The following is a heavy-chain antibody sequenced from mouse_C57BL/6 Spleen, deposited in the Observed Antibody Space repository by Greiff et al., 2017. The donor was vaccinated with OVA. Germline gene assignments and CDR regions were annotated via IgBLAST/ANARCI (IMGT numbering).Heavy chain of an antibody. J-gene: IGHJ4*01. CDR3: ARKDGLYYGYPYAMDY. V-gene: IGHV1-82*01. CDR2: IYPGDGDT. CDR1: GYAFSSSW. Sequence: QVQLQQSGPELVKPGASVKISCKASGYAFSSSWMNWVKQRPGKGLEWIGRIYPGDGDTNYNGKFKGKATLTADKSSSTAYMQLSSLTSEDSAVYFCARKDGLYYGYPYAMDYWGQGTSVTVSS. D-gene: IGHD2-2*01.